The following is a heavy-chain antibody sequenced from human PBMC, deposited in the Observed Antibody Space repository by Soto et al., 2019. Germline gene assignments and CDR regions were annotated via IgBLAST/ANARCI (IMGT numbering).Heavy chain of an antibody. V-gene: IGHV1-8*01. CDR2: MKPNSGDT. Sequence: QEQLVQSGAEVKKPGASVKVSCKSSGYTFTNYDINWVRQATGQGLEWMGWMKPNSGDTGYAQKFQGRVTMTRDTSINTAYMELSSLRSDDTAVYYCARRRWDWESPRPLVGRTVNWFGPWGQGTLVTVSS. CDR1: GYTFTNYD. D-gene: IGHD6-6*01. J-gene: IGHJ5*02. CDR3: ARRRWDWESPRPLVGRTVNWFGP.